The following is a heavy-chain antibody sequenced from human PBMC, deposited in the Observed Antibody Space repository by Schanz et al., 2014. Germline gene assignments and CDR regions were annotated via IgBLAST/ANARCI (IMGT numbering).Heavy chain of an antibody. J-gene: IGHJ3*02. V-gene: IGHV3-66*01. CDR3: AREGGRRAFDI. Sequence: EVQLLESGGGLVQPGGSLRLSCAASGFSVSRNYMSWIRQAPGKGLEWVSIIYSGGNTYYADSVKGRFTISRDNSKNTLYLQMNSLRAEDTALYYCAREGGRRAFDIWGQGTMVTVSS. CDR1: GFSVSRNY. CDR2: IYSGGNT. D-gene: IGHD3-16*01.